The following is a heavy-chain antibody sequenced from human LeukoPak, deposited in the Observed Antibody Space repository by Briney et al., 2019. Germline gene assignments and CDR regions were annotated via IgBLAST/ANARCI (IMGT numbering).Heavy chain of an antibody. CDR1: GYTFVGYY. V-gene: IGHV1-2*02. CDR2: INPNSGGT. J-gene: IGHJ4*02. CDR3: AIVLRFLEWTPSLGY. Sequence: GASVKVSCKASGYTFVGYYLHWVRQAPGQGLEWMGWINPNSGGTNYAQKFQGRVTMTRDTSISTAYMELSRLRSDDTAVYYCAIVLRFLEWTPSLGYWGQGTLVTVSS. D-gene: IGHD3-3*01.